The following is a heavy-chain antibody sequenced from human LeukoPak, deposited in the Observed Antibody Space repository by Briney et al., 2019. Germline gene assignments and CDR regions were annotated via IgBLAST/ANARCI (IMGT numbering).Heavy chain of an antibody. CDR2: ISGSGGST. D-gene: IGHD6-13*01. J-gene: IGHJ4*02. Sequence: PGGSLRLSCAASGFTFSSCAMSWVRQAPGKGLEWVSAISGSGGSTYYADSVKGRFTISRDNSKNTLYLQMNSLRAEDTAVYYCAKLGGGGSSSAHFDYWGQGTLVTVSS. V-gene: IGHV3-23*01. CDR3: AKLGGGGSSSAHFDY. CDR1: GFTFSSCA.